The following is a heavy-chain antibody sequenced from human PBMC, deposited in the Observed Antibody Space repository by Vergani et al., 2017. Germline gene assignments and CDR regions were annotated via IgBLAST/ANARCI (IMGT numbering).Heavy chain of an antibody. CDR2: IWYDGSNK. CDR3: ARCPXGTAMAADSYYMHV. Sequence: QVQLVESGGGVVQPGRSLRLSCAASGFTFSSYGMHWVRQAPGKGLEWVAVIWYDGSNKYYADSVKGRFTISRDNSKNTLYLQMNSLRAEDTAVYYCARCPXGTAMAADSYYMHVWGKGTTVTVSS. V-gene: IGHV3-33*01. J-gene: IGHJ6*03. D-gene: IGHD5-18*01. CDR1: GFTFSSYG.